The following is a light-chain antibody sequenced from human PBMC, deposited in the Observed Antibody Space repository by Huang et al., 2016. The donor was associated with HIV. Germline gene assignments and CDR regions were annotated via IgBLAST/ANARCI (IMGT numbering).Light chain of an antibody. CDR1: HRIRSFRSTY. Sequence: EIVLTQSPGTLSLSPGDRATLSCRSSHRIRSFRSTYLPWFQLKPGQAPRLLVYGASNRATCIQDRFSGSGSRTDFTLTISRIEPEEYAVNYCQQYGNSPYTYGQGTKLEIK. V-gene: IGKV3-20*01. CDR3: QQYGNSPYT. J-gene: IGKJ2*01. CDR2: GAS.